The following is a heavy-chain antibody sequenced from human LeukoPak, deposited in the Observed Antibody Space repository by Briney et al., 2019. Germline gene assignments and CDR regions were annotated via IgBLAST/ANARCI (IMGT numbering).Heavy chain of an antibody. CDR3: ARDSSAYYYGMDV. CDR1: GFTFSSYS. CDR2: ISSSSSYI. V-gene: IGHV3-21*01. D-gene: IGHD2-2*01. J-gene: IGHJ6*02. Sequence: PGGSLRLSCAASGFTFSSYSMNWVRQAPGKGLEWVSSISSSSSYIYYADSVKGRFTISRDNSKNTLYLQMNSLRAADTAVYYCARDSSAYYYGMDVWGQGTTVTVSS.